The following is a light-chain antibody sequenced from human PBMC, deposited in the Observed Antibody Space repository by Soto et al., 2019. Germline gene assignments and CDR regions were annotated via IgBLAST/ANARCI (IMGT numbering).Light chain of an antibody. V-gene: IGKV1-5*01. Sequence: DIQMTQSPSTLSGSVGDRVSITCRASQTISSWLAWYQQKPGKAPKLLIYAASSLQSGVPSRFSGSGSGTDFTLTISSLQPEDFVTYYCQQYNDYSTFGQGTKVDIK. J-gene: IGKJ1*01. CDR2: AAS. CDR1: QTISSW. CDR3: QQYNDYST.